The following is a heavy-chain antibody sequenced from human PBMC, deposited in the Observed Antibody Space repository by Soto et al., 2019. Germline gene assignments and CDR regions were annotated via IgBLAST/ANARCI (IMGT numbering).Heavy chain of an antibody. D-gene: IGHD2-15*01. V-gene: IGHV4-30-4*01. Sequence: SETLSLTCTVSGGSISSGEYYWTWIRQPPGKGLEWIGYIFHNGDTYYNTSLQSRVAISIDTSRTQFSLRLSSVTAADTAVYYCARGTTGGNCYSVWGRGTLVTVSS. CDR3: ARGTTGGNCYSV. J-gene: IGHJ4*02. CDR1: GGSISSGEYY. CDR2: IFHNGDT.